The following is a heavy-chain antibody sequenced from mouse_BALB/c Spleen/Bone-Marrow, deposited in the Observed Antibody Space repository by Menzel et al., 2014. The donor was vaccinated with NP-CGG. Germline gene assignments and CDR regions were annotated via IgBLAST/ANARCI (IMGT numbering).Heavy chain of an antibody. V-gene: IGHV14-3*02. CDR3: ANYRYGWYFDV. Sequence: VQLQQSGAELVKPGASVKLSCTASGFNIKDTYMHWVKQRHEQGLEWIGRIDPANGNTKYDPKFQGKATITADTSSNTAYLQLSSLTSEDTAVYYCANYRYGWYFDVWGAGTTVTVSS. CDR1: GFNIKDTY. D-gene: IGHD2-14*01. CDR2: IDPANGNT. J-gene: IGHJ1*01.